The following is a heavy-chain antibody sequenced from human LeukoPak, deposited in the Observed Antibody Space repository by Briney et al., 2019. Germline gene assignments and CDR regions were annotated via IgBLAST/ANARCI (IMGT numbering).Heavy chain of an antibody. Sequence: PGGSLRLSCAASGFTFSSYEMNWVRQAPGKGLEWVSYISSSGSTIYYADSVKGRFTISRDNAKNSLYLQMNSLRAEDTAVYYCAREAFAYCGGDCYSGLGFDYWGQGTLVTVSS. CDR2: ISSSGSTI. V-gene: IGHV3-48*03. J-gene: IGHJ4*02. CDR3: AREAFAYCGGDCYSGLGFDY. D-gene: IGHD2-21*02. CDR1: GFTFSSYE.